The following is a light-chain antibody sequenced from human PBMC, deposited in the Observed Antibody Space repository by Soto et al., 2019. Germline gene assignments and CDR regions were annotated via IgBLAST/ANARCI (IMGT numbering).Light chain of an antibody. CDR1: RSNIGAGND. V-gene: IGLV1-40*01. J-gene: IGLJ3*02. Sequence: QSVLTQPPSGSGGPGQRVTISCTGRRSNIGAGNDVHWSQQVPGIAPRLLISGNNNRPSGVPDRFSGSRSGTSASLAITGLPADDEAAYYCQSYDVNMREVVIGGGTQRTAL. CDR2: GNN. CDR3: QSYDVNMREVV.